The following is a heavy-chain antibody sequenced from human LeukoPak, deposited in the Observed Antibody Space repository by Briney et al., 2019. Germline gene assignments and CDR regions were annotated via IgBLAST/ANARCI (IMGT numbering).Heavy chain of an antibody. CDR2: INPSGGST. V-gene: IGHV1-46*01. Sequence: ASVKVSCKASGYTFTSYYMHWVRRAPGQGLEWMGIINPSGGSTSYVQKFQGRVTMTRDTSTSTVYMELSSLRSEDTAVYYCARDLSYDKYGMDVWGQGTTVTVSS. CDR3: ARDLSYDKYGMDV. J-gene: IGHJ6*02. D-gene: IGHD3-9*01. CDR1: GYTFTSYY.